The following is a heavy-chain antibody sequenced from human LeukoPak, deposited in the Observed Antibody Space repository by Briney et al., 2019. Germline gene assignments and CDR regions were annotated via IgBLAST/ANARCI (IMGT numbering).Heavy chain of an antibody. D-gene: IGHD2-2*01. CDR2: IGGSGGST. J-gene: IGHJ6*02. CDR1: EFTFSNYA. Sequence: GGSLRLSCAASEFTFSNYAMSWVRQAPGKGLEWVSTIGGSGGSTYYADSVKGRFTISRDNSKNTLFLQMNSLRAEDTAVYYCAKDQYCSSTSCYYYYGMDVWGQGTTVTVSS. V-gene: IGHV3-23*01. CDR3: AKDQYCSSTSCYYYYGMDV.